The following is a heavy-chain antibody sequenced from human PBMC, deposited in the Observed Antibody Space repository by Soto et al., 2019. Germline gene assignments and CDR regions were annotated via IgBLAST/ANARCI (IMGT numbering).Heavy chain of an antibody. J-gene: IGHJ4*02. V-gene: IGHV3-74*01. CDR3: VRDSHGDY. Sequence: EVQLVESGGGLVQPGGSLRLSCAGSGFTFSNYWMHWVRQAPGKGLEWVSRIDHDGPTDYADSVRGRFTISRDNAENTRYLQMNSLRPDDTAVYYCVRDSHGDYWGQGTLVTVSS. CDR1: GFTFSNYW. CDR2: IDHDGPT.